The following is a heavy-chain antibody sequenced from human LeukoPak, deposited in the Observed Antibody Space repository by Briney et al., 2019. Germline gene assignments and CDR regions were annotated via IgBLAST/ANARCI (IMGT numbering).Heavy chain of an antibody. CDR1: GFTFSSYS. D-gene: IGHD1-26*01. J-gene: IGHJ4*02. CDR3: ARRSSGSPPYYFDY. CDR2: ISSSSSYI. V-gene: IGHV3-21*01. Sequence: GGSLRLSCAASGFTFSSYSMNWVRQAPGKGLEWVSSISSSSSYIYYADSVKGRFTISRDNAKNTLYLQMNSLRAEDTAVYYCARRSSGSPPYYFDYWGQGTLVTVSS.